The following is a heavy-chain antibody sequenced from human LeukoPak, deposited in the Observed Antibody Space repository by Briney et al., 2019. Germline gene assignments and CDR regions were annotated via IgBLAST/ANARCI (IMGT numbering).Heavy chain of an antibody. J-gene: IGHJ4*02. V-gene: IGHV1-24*01. CDR2: FDPEDGET. D-gene: IGHD6-19*01. CDR3: ARDRGIAVAGTFDY. Sequence: ASVKVSCKVSGYTLTELSMHWVPQAPGKGLEWMGGFDPEDGETIYAQKFQGRVTMTEDTSTDTAYMELSSLRFEDTAVYYYARDRGIAVAGTFDYWGQRTLVTVSS. CDR1: GYTLTELS.